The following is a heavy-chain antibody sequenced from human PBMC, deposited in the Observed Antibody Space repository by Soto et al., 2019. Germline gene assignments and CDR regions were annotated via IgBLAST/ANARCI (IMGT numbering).Heavy chain of an antibody. J-gene: IGHJ3*01. V-gene: IGHV3-15*07. CDR1: GLTFSNAW. CDR2: IKSKTDGGTT. CDR3: TTSLGGSGFHGGFDL. D-gene: IGHD3-10*01. Sequence: EVQLVESGGDLVKPGGSLRLSCAASGLTFSNAWMNWVRQAPGRGLEWVGRIKSKTDGGTTDDAGPVKDRFTISRDDSKNTVYLQMNNLKIEDTAVYVGTTSLGGSGFHGGFDLWGQGTRVTVSS.